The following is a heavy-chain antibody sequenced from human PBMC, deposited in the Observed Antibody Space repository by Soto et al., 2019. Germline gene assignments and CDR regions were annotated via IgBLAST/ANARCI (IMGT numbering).Heavy chain of an antibody. CDR3: AHSTTLHYDFWSGYWFDY. D-gene: IGHD3-3*01. V-gene: IGHV2-5*02. Sequence: QITLKESGPTLVKPTQTLTLTCTFSGFSLSTSGVGVGWIRQPPGKALEWLALIYWDDDKRYSPSLKSRLTITQDTSKNQVVLTMTNMDPVDTATYYCAHSTTLHYDFWSGYWFDYWGQGTLVTVSS. CDR2: IYWDDDK. CDR1: GFSLSTSGVG. J-gene: IGHJ4*02.